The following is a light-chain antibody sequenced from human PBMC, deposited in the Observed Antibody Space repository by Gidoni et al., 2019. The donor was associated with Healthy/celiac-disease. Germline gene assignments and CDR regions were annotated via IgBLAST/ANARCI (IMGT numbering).Light chain of an antibody. J-gene: IGLJ3*02. CDR2: DVS. Sequence: QSALTQPASVSGSPGQSITISCTGTSSDVGRYNYVSWYQHHPGKAPKLMIYDVSYRPSGVSTRFSGSKSGNTASLTISGLQAEDEADYYCSSYTSSSTSWVFGGGTKLTVL. CDR3: SSYTSSSTSWV. CDR1: SSDVGRYNY. V-gene: IGLV2-14*03.